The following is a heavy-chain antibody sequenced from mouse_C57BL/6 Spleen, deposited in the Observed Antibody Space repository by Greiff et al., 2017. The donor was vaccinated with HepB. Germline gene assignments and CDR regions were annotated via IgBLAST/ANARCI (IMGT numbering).Heavy chain of an antibody. CDR1: GFTFRDYY. CDR3: ARHYDYLYYAMDY. CDR2: INYDGSST. Sequence: VHLVESEGGLVQPGSSMKLSCTASGFTFRDYYMAWVRKVPETGLAWVANINYDGSSTYYLDSLKSRFIISRYNAKNILYLQMSSLKSEDTATYYCARHYDYLYYAMDYWGQGTSVTVSS. V-gene: IGHV5-16*01. J-gene: IGHJ4*01. D-gene: IGHD2-4*01.